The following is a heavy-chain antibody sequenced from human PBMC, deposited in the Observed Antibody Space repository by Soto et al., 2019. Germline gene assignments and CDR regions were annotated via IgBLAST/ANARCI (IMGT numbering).Heavy chain of an antibody. CDR3: ARDRRYYDSSGYSYYYYGMDV. V-gene: IGHV4-34*01. J-gene: IGHJ6*02. CDR1: GGSFSGYY. CDR2: INHSGST. D-gene: IGHD3-22*01. Sequence: SETLSLTCAVYGGSFSGYYWSWIRQPPGKGLEWIGEINHSGSTNYNPSLKSRVTISVDKSKNQFSLKLSSVTAADTAVYYCARDRRYYDSSGYSYYYYGMDVWGQGTTVTVSS.